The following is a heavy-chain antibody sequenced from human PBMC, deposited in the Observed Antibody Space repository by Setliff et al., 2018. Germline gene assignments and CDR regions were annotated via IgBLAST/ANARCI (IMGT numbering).Heavy chain of an antibody. Sequence: GESLKISCAASGVTFSRHAMHWVRQAPGKGLEWVAVISYDGSNKYYADSAKGRFTISRDNSKNTLYLQMNSLRAEDTAVYYCARDRAAVAGPDMDVWGKGTTVTVS. J-gene: IGHJ6*03. D-gene: IGHD6-19*01. V-gene: IGHV3-30*01. CDR2: ISYDGSNK. CDR3: ARDRAAVAGPDMDV. CDR1: GVTFSRHA.